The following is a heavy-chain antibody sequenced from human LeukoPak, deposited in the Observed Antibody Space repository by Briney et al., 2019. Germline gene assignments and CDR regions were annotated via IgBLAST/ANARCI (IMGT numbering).Heavy chain of an antibody. Sequence: GGSLRLSCVASGFSFNDYWMSWVRQAPGKGLEWVANIKQDGIDKQYVASIKGRFTISRDNAKNTLYLQMDSLRVEDTAIYYCARFSRVQASFWGQGTLVTVSS. CDR3: ARFSRVQASF. D-gene: IGHD4/OR15-4a*01. J-gene: IGHJ4*02. V-gene: IGHV3-7*01. CDR1: GFSFNDYW. CDR2: IKQDGIDK.